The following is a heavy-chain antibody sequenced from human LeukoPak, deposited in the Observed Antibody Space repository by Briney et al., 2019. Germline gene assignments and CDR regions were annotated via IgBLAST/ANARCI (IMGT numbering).Heavy chain of an antibody. CDR1: GFTFSSYW. D-gene: IGHD6-19*01. CDR2: INSDGSST. Sequence: GSLRLSCAASGFTFSSYWMHWARQAPGKGLVWVSRINSDGSSTSYADSVKGRFTISRDNAKNTLYLQMNSLRAEDTAVYYCARGGARLVRGLDYWGRGTLVTVSS. CDR3: ARGGARLVRGLDY. J-gene: IGHJ4*02. V-gene: IGHV3-74*01.